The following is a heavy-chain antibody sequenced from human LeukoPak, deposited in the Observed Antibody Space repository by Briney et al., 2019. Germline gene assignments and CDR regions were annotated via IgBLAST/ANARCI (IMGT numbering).Heavy chain of an antibody. CDR2: IYHSGST. CDR3: ARAVYAEGRYYFDY. Sequence: PSETLSLTCTVSGYSISSGYYWGWIRQPPGKGLEWIGSIYHSGSTYYNPSLKSRVTISVDTSKNQFSLKLSSVTAADTAVYYCARAVYAEGRYYFDYWGQGTLVTVSS. D-gene: IGHD2/OR15-2a*01. V-gene: IGHV4-38-2*02. J-gene: IGHJ4*02. CDR1: GYSISSGYY.